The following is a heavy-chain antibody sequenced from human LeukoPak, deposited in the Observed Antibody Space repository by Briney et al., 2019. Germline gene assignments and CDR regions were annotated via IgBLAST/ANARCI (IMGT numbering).Heavy chain of an antibody. J-gene: IGHJ4*02. CDR1: GFTFDDYA. CDR2: ISGDGGRT. V-gene: IGHV3-43*02. Sequence: GGSLRLSCAASGFTFDDYAMHWVRQAPGKGLEWVSLISGDGGRTYYADSVKGRFTISRDNSKNSLYLQMNSLRTEDTALYYCAKDLDSSGWSIRGGFDYWGRGTLVTVSS. CDR3: AKDLDSSGWSIRGGFDY. D-gene: IGHD6-19*01.